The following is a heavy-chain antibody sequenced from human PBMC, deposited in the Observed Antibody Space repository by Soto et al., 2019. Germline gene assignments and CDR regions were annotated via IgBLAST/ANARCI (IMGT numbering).Heavy chain of an antibody. J-gene: IGHJ4*02. CDR3: ARTPYYYDSSGLFDY. Sequence: SVKVSCKASGGTFSSYAISWVRQAPGQGLEWMGGIIPTFGTANYAQKFQGRVTITADESTSTAYMELSSLRSEDTAVYYCARTPYYYDSSGLFDYWGQGTLVTVSS. D-gene: IGHD3-22*01. CDR1: GGTFSSYA. V-gene: IGHV1-69*13. CDR2: IIPTFGTA.